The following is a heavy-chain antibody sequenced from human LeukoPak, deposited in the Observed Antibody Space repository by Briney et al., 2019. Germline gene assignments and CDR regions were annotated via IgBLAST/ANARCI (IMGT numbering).Heavy chain of an antibody. CDR2: INQDGSEK. CDR1: GFTFSSYW. D-gene: IGHD3-16*01. CDR3: ARGMSTGEY. J-gene: IGHJ4*02. V-gene: IGHV3-7*04. Sequence: GGSLRLSCAASGFTFSSYWMSWVRPPPGKGLEWVANINQDGSEKYYVDSVKGRFTISRDNAKNSLYLQMNSLRAEDTAVYYCARGMSTGEYWGQGTLVTVSS.